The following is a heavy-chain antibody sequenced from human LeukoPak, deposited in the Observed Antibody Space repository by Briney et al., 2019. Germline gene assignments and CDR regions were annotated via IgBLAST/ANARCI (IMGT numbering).Heavy chain of an antibody. CDR3: ANYRTYIAAAPSYS. CDR1: GFTFSSYA. CDR2: ISGSGGST. D-gene: IGHD6-13*01. Sequence: GGSLRLSCAASGFTFSSYAMSWVRQAPGKGLEWVSAISGSGGSTYYADSVKGRFTISRDNSKNTLYLQMNSLRAEDTAVYYCANYRTYIAAAPSYSWGQGTLVTVSS. V-gene: IGHV3-23*01. J-gene: IGHJ4*02.